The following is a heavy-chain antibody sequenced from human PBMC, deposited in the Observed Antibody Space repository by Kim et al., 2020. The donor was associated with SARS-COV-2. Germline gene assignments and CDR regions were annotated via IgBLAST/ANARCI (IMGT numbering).Heavy chain of an antibody. J-gene: IGHJ4*02. Sequence: GGSLRLSCAASGFTFSSYGMHWVRQAPGKGLEWVAVIWYDGSNKYYADSVKGRFTISRDNSKNTLYLQMNSLRAEDTAVYYCARDRHSGYDYYYFDYWGQGTLVTVSS. V-gene: IGHV3-33*01. D-gene: IGHD5-12*01. CDR2: IWYDGSNK. CDR3: ARDRHSGYDYYYFDY. CDR1: GFTFSSYG.